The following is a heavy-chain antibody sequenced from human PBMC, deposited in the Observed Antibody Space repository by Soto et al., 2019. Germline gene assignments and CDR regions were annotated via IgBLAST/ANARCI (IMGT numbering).Heavy chain of an antibody. J-gene: IGHJ5*02. V-gene: IGHV3-11*01. Sequence: QVQLVESGGDLVKPGGFLRLSCAASGFTFTDYSMSWIRQAPGKGLEWVSYISSSGDTIYYADSVKGRFTISRDNAKNSLYLQMNSMRAEDTAVYYCASDRLARLVKYCFDPWGQGTLVTVSS. D-gene: IGHD6-6*01. CDR1: GFTFTDYS. CDR2: ISSSGDTI. CDR3: ASDRLARLVKYCFDP.